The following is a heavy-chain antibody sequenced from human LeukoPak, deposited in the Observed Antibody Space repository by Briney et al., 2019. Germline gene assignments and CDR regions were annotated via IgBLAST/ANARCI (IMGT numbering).Heavy chain of an antibody. J-gene: IGHJ3*02. CDR1: GFTFSSYG. CDR3: AKDLTIFGVVLGAFDI. D-gene: IGHD3-3*01. Sequence: PGGSLRLSCAASGFTFSSYGMHWVRQAPGKGLEWVAVIWYDGSNKYYADSVKGRFTISRDNSKNTLYLQMNSLRAEDTVVYYCAKDLTIFGVVLGAFDIWGQGTMVTVSS. CDR2: IWYDGSNK. V-gene: IGHV3-33*06.